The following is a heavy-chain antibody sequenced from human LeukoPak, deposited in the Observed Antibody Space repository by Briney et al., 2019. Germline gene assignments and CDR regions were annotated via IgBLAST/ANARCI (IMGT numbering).Heavy chain of an antibody. CDR3: ARQCVGFFSS. J-gene: IGHJ5*02. CDR1: GFTFSNYA. Sequence: GQSLRLSCAASGFTFSNYAMHWVRQAPGKGLEWVALMSYDGGQQYYADSVKGRFTISRDNSNNTVFLQMNSLRTEDTAGYYCARQCVGFFSSWGQGTLVTVSS. CDR2: MSYDGGQQ. D-gene: IGHD2-15*01. V-gene: IGHV3-30*01.